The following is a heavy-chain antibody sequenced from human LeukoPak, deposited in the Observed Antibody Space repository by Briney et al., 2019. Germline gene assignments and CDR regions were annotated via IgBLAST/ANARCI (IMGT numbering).Heavy chain of an antibody. J-gene: IGHJ4*02. D-gene: IGHD3-16*02. CDR3: ARSALRLGELSYDY. CDR1: GYTFTSYD. V-gene: IGHV1-8*01. Sequence: ASVKVSCKASGYTFTSYDINWVRQATGQGLEWMGWMNPNSGNTGYAQKFQGRVTMTRNTSISTAYMELSSLRSEDTAVYYCARSALRLGELSYDYWGQGTLVTVSS. CDR2: MNPNSGNT.